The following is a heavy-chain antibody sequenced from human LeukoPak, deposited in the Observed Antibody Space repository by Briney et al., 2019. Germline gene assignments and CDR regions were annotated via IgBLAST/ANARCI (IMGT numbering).Heavy chain of an antibody. D-gene: IGHD3-22*01. Sequence: SETLSLTCTVSGGSISSGGHYWSWIRQHPGKGLEWIGYIYYSGSTYYNPSLKSRVTISVDTSKNQFSLKLSSVTAADTAVYYCARDSGHYDSSGYFCLDYWGQGTLVTVSS. CDR1: GGSISSGGHY. J-gene: IGHJ4*02. V-gene: IGHV4-31*03. CDR2: IYYSGST. CDR3: ARDSGHYDSSGYFCLDY.